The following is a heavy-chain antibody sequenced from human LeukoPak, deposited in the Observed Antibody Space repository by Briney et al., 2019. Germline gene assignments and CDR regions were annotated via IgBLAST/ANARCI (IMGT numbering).Heavy chain of an antibody. D-gene: IGHD2/OR15-2a*01. CDR2: IWYDGSNK. CDR1: GFTFSNYG. Sequence: GGSLRLSCAASGFTFSNYGMHWVRQAPGKGLEWVALIWYDGSNKYYTDSVKGRLTISRDNSKNTLYLQMNSLRAEDTAVYYCAREGPRGNSQFDYWGQGTLVTVSS. CDR3: AREGPRGNSQFDY. V-gene: IGHV3-33*01. J-gene: IGHJ4*02.